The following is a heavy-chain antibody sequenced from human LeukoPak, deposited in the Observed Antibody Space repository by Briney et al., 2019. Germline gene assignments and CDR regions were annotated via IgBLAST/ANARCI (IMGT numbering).Heavy chain of an antibody. D-gene: IGHD3-10*01. CDR3: AKYFASGSYYKLPH. J-gene: IGHJ1*01. V-gene: IGHV3-23*01. CDR1: GITLSNYG. CDR2: ISGSGAYT. Sequence: GGSLRLSYAVSGITLSNYGMSWVRQAPGKGLEWVSTISGSGAYTYYADSVKGRFTISRDNSKNTLYLQMNSLRAEDTAVYYCAKYFASGSYYKLPHWGQGTLVTVSS.